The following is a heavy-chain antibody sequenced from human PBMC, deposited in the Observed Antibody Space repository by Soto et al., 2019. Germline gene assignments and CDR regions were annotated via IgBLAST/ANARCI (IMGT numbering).Heavy chain of an antibody. J-gene: IGHJ5*02. CDR1: GGSFSDYY. D-gene: IGHD2-2*01. CDR2: ASH. Sequence: QVQLQQWGAGLLKPSETLSLTCAVYGGSFSDYYWSWIRQAPGKGLEWIGEASHSNPSLKSRVSISVDPPKNQFSPKLTAVTAADTAVYYCAREGRYCTSTSCYGWWFDPWGQGTLVTVSS. CDR3: AREGRYCTSTSCYGWWFDP. V-gene: IGHV4-34*01.